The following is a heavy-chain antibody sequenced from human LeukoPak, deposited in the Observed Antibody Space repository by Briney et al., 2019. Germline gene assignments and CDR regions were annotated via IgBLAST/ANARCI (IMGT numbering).Heavy chain of an antibody. V-gene: IGHV3-30-3*01. J-gene: IGHJ6*02. CDR2: ISHDGGNN. CDR1: AFSFSSYA. Sequence: PGRSLRLSCVASAFSFSSYAMHWVRQAPGKGLEWVAAISHDGGNNYYSDSVKGLFTISRDNAKNTLYLQMNSLRAEDTAVYYCAKATYYYDNSGYYSYYYGMDVWGQGTTVTVSS. D-gene: IGHD3-22*01. CDR3: AKATYYYDNSGYYSYYYGMDV.